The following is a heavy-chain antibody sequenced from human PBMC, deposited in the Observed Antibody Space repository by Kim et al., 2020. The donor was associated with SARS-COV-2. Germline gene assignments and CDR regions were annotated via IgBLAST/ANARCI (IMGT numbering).Heavy chain of an antibody. Sequence: SETLSHTCTVSGGSISSSNYYWGWIRQPPGKGLEWIGSIYYSGSTYYNPSLKSRVTISVDTSKNQFSLKLSSVTAADTAVYYCARQDFDWLPRAWGQGTLVTVSS. D-gene: IGHD3-9*01. CDR3: ARQDFDWLPRA. CDR1: GGSISSSNYY. V-gene: IGHV4-39*01. J-gene: IGHJ4*02. CDR2: IYYSGST.